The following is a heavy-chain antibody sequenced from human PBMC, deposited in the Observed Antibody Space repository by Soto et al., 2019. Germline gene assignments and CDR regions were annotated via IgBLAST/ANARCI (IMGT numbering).Heavy chain of an antibody. J-gene: IGHJ4*02. V-gene: IGHV5-51*01. CDR1: GYSFTSYW. Sequence: GESLKISCKGSGYSFTSYWIGWVRQMPGKGLEWMGIIYPGDSDTKYSPSFQGQVTISADKSISTAYLQWSSLKASDTAMYYCASSVVVPSTMNYFDYWGQGSLVTVSS. CDR2: IYPGDSDT. D-gene: IGHD2-15*01. CDR3: ASSVVVPSTMNYFDY.